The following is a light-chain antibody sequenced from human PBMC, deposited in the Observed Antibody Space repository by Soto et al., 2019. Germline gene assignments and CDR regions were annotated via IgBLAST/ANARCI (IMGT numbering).Light chain of an antibody. Sequence: QSVLTQPASVSGSPGQSITISCTGTSNDVGAYNYVSWYQQHPGKAPKLMIYDVTNRPSGVSNRFSGSKSGNTASLTISGLQAEDEADYYCSSYTSSSTVIFGGGTQLTVL. J-gene: IGLJ2*01. CDR1: SNDVGAYNY. V-gene: IGLV2-14*03. CDR2: DVT. CDR3: SSYTSSSTVI.